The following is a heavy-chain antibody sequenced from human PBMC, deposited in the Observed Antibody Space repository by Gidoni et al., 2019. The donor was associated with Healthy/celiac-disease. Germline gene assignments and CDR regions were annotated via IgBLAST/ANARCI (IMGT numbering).Heavy chain of an antibody. CDR1: GGSFSGYY. CDR3: ARFRRGYSYGSQRIGWFDP. D-gene: IGHD5-18*01. V-gene: IGHV4-34*01. Sequence: QVQLQQWGAGLLQPSETLSLTCAVYGGSFSGYYWSWIRQPPGKGLEWIGEINHSGSTNYNPSLKSRVTISVDTSKNQFSLKLSSVTAADTAVYYCARFRRGYSYGSQRIGWFDPWGRGTLVTVSS. J-gene: IGHJ5*02. CDR2: INHSGST.